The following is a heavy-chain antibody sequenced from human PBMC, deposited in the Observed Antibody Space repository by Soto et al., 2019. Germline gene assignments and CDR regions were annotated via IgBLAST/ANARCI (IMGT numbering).Heavy chain of an antibody. Sequence: EVQLVESGGGLVKPGGSLRLSCAASGFTFSSYSMNWVRQAPGKGLEWVSSISSSSSYIYYADSVKGRFTISRDNAKNSLYLQMNSLRAEDTAVYYCARVPEGAVAIDYWGQGTLVTVSS. J-gene: IGHJ4*02. V-gene: IGHV3-21*01. CDR3: ARVPEGAVAIDY. D-gene: IGHD6-19*01. CDR2: ISSSSSYI. CDR1: GFTFSSYS.